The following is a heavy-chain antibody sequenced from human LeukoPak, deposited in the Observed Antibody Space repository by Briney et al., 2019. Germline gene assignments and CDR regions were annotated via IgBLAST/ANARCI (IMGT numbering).Heavy chain of an antibody. Sequence: PGGSLRLSCAASGFTVSSNYMSWVRQAPGKGLEWVSVIYSGGSTYYADSVKGRFTISRDNPKNTLYLQMNSLRAEDTAVYYCARDPGDSSGYYYVWGQGTLVTVSS. V-gene: IGHV3-53*01. CDR1: GFTVSSNY. CDR3: ARDPGDSSGYYYV. CDR2: IYSGGST. J-gene: IGHJ4*02. D-gene: IGHD3-22*01.